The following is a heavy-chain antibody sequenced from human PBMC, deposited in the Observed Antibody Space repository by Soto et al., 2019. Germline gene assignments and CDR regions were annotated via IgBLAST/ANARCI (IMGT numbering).Heavy chain of an antibody. Sequence: GGSLRFSCAASGFTFSSYAMHWVRQAPGKGLEWVAVISYDGSNKYYADSVKGRFTISRDNSKNTLYLQMNSLRAEDTAVYYCARALGMATMEFDYWGQGTLVTVSS. CDR2: ISYDGSNK. CDR3: ARALGMATMEFDY. D-gene: IGHD5-12*01. V-gene: IGHV3-30-3*01. J-gene: IGHJ4*02. CDR1: GFTFSSYA.